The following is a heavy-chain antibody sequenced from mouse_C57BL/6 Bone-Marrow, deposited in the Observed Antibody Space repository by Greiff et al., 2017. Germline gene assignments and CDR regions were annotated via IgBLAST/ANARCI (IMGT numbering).Heavy chain of an antibody. Sequence: QVQLQQPGAELVKPGASVKLSCKASGYTFTTYRMHWVKQRPGQGLEWIGMIHPNSGSTNYNEKFKSKATLTVDKSSSTAYMQLSSLTSEDSAVYYCARSDYYGSSSGYWGQGTTLTVSS. CDR1: GYTFTTYR. V-gene: IGHV1-64*01. CDR3: ARSDYYGSSSGY. CDR2: IHPNSGST. J-gene: IGHJ2*01. D-gene: IGHD1-1*01.